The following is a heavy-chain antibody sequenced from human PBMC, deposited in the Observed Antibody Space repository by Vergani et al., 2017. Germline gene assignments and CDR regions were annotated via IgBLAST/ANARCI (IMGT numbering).Heavy chain of an antibody. Sequence: HLVASGGALVQPGGSLRLSCLASDFPFNLYGMNWVRQAPGKGLEWFSYIGSDSKTMYYADSVKGRFSISRDNDQLSIYLQMNSLKVEDTGVYYCAIKGGSFGGPGTLVTVSS. V-gene: IGHV3-48*03. CDR2: IGSDSKTM. J-gene: IGHJ4*01. CDR3: AIKGGSF. D-gene: IGHD3-16*01. CDR1: DFPFNLYG.